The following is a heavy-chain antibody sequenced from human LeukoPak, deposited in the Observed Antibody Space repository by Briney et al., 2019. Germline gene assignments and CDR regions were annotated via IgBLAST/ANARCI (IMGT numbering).Heavy chain of an antibody. J-gene: IGHJ3*02. Sequence: GGSLRLSCAASGFTFSGYWMSWVRQAPGKGLEWVANIKQDGSEKYYVDSVKGRFTISRDNAKKSLYLQMNSLRAEDTAVYYCARDAQTIFGMVDDAFDIWGPGTMVTVSS. D-gene: IGHD3-3*01. CDR1: GFTFSGYW. V-gene: IGHV3-7*05. CDR3: ARDAQTIFGMVDDAFDI. CDR2: IKQDGSEK.